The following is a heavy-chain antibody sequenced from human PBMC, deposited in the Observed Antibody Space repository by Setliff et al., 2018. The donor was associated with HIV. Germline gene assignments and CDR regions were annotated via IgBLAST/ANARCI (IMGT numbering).Heavy chain of an antibody. CDR1: GYTFNSYG. CDR2: ISAYNGHT. CDR3: ARVEAFGGVSYSYYYMDV. V-gene: IGHV1-18*01. J-gene: IGHJ6*03. Sequence: ASVKVSCKPSGYTFNSYGITWVRQAPGQGLEWMGWISAYNGHTNYAQKLQGRVTMTTDTSTSTAYMELRSLRSDDTAVYYCARVEAFGGVSYSYYYMDVWGKGTTVTVSS. D-gene: IGHD3-16*01.